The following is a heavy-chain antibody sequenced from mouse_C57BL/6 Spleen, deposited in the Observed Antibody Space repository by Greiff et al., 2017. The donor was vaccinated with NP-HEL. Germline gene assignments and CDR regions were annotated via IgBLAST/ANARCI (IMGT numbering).Heavy chain of an antibody. V-gene: IGHV5-17*01. Sequence: VQLKESGGGLVKPGGSLKLSCAASGFTFSDYGMHWVRQAPEKGLEWVAYIGSGSSTIYYADTVKGRFTISRDNAKNTLFLQMTSLRSEDTAMYYCSSSYDAMDYWGQGTSVTVSS. J-gene: IGHJ4*01. CDR1: GFTFSDYG. CDR3: SSSYDAMDY. CDR2: IGSGSSTI. D-gene: IGHD1-1*01.